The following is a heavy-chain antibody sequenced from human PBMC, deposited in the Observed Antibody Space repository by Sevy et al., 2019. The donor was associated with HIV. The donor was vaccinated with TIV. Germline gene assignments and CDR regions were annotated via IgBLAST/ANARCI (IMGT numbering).Heavy chain of an antibody. CDR1: GFALSSYA. CDR2: ISYDGSNK. V-gene: IGHV3-30-3*01. Sequence: GGSLRLSCAASGFALSSYAMHWVRQAPGKGLEWVAVISYDGSNKYYVDSVKGRFTISRDNSKNTLYLQMNSLRAEDTAVYFGARVGRSWAYYYYGMDFWGQGTTVTVSS. CDR3: ARVGRSWAYYYYGMDF. J-gene: IGHJ6*02. D-gene: IGHD6-13*01.